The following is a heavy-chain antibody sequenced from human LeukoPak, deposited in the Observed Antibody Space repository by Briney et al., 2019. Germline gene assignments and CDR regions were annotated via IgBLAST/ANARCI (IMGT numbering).Heavy chain of an antibody. CDR2: INHSGST. J-gene: IGHJ4*02. D-gene: IGHD3-16*02. V-gene: IGHV4-34*01. CDR1: GGSFSGYY. CDR3: VRAATYDYVWGSYRYTPAVGHDY. Sequence: SETLSLTCAVYGGSFSGYYWSWIRQPPGKGLEWIGEINHSGSTNYNPSLKSRVTISVDTSKNQFSLKLSSVTAADTAVYYCVRAATYDYVWGSYRYTPAVGHDYWGQGTLVTVSS.